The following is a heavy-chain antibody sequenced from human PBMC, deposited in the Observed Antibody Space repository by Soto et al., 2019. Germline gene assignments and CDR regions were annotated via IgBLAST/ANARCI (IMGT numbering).Heavy chain of an antibody. J-gene: IGHJ3*02. CDR3: ARTQDGAATRNAFDI. CDR1: GFSLSTSGVG. Sequence: SGPTLVNPTQTLTLTCTFSGFSLSTSGVGVGWIRQPPGKALEWLALIDWDDDKYYSTSLKTRLTISKDTSKNQVVLTMTNMDPVGTATYYCARTQDGAATRNAFDIWGQGTMVTVSS. V-gene: IGHV2-70*01. CDR2: IDWDDDK. D-gene: IGHD2-15*01.